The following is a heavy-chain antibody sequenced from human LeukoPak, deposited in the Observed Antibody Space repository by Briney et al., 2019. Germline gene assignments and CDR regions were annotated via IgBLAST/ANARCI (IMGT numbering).Heavy chain of an antibody. CDR3: ARRNRYSSSSGDWFDP. CDR1: GGSISSGSYY. CDR2: IYTSGST. V-gene: IGHV4-61*02. Sequence: SETLSLTCTVSGGSISSGSYYWSWIRQPAGKGLEWIGRIYTSGSTNYNPSLKSRVTISVDTSKNQFSLKLSSVTAADTAVYYCARRNRYSSSSGDWFDPWGQGTLVTVSS. D-gene: IGHD6-13*01. J-gene: IGHJ5*02.